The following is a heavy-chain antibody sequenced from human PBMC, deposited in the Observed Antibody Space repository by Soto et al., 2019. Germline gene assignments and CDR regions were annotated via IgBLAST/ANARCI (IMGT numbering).Heavy chain of an antibody. Sequence: GASVRLSCAACGVTFSNSWMNWVRQAPGKGLEWVGRIKSKTDGGTTDYAAPVKGRFTISRDDSKNTLYLQMNSLKTEDTAVYYCTTDDRTYYYYYGMDVWGQGTTVTVSS. V-gene: IGHV3-15*07. CDR3: TTDDRTYYYYYGMDV. D-gene: IGHD3-22*01. CDR1: GVTFSNSW. CDR2: IKSKTDGGTT. J-gene: IGHJ6*02.